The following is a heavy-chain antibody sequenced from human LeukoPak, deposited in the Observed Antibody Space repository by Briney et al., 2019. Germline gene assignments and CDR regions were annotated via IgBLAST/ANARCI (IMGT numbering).Heavy chain of an antibody. D-gene: IGHD5-12*01. CDR2: IYHSGST. V-gene: IGHV4-59*08. CDR3: ARRPIVPGVDNYYYYMDV. CDR1: GGSITGYY. J-gene: IGHJ6*03. Sequence: SETLSLTCNVSGGSITGYYWSWVRQSPGKGLEWIGYIYHSGSTNYNPSLKSRVTLSVDTSKEQISLKLNSVTAADTAVYYCARRPIVPGVDNYYYYMDVWGEGATVIVS.